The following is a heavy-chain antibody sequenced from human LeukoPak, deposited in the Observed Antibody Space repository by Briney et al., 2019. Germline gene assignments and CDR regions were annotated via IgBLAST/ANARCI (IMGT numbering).Heavy chain of an antibody. J-gene: IGHJ5*02. D-gene: IGHD3-22*01. Sequence: SETLSLTCTVSGGSISTSNYFWTWIRQPPGKGLEWIVTLSYSGDTYYNPSLTSRVTISVDTSKNQFSLKLSSVTAADTAVYYCARYHYYDTKWFDPWGQGTLVTVSS. CDR3: ARYHYYDTKWFDP. CDR2: LSYSGDT. V-gene: IGHV4-39*01. CDR1: GGSISTSNYF.